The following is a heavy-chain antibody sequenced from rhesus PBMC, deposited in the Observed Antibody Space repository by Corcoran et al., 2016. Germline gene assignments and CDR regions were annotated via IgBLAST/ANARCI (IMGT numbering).Heavy chain of an antibody. CDR3: AREPGIYSGSYSDFDY. D-gene: IGHD3-16*01. J-gene: IGHJ4*01. V-gene: IGHV4-173*01. Sequence: QLQLQESGPGLVKPSETLSLTCAVSGGSISSNYWSWIRQPPGKGLEWIGRISGSGGSTDYNPSLKSRFSISSDTSKNQFCLKLSSVTAADTAVYYCAREPGIYSGSYSDFDYWGQGVLVTVSS. CDR1: GGSISSNY. CDR2: ISGSGGST.